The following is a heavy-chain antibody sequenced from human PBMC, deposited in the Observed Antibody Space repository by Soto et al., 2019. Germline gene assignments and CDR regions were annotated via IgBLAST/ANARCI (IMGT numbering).Heavy chain of an antibody. V-gene: IGHV4-39*01. J-gene: IGHJ4*02. CDR2: IYYSGST. CDR3: ARSHKYSWNDY. Sequence: SETLSLTCTVSGGSISSSSYYWGWIRQPPGKGLEWIGSIYYSGSTYYNPSLKSRVTISVDTSKNQFSLKLSSATAADTAVYYCARSHKYSWNDYWGQGTLVTVSS. CDR1: GGSISSSSYY. D-gene: IGHD1-1*01.